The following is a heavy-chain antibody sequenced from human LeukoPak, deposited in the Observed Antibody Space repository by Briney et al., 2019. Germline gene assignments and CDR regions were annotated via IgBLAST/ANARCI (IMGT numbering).Heavy chain of an antibody. D-gene: IGHD4-11*01. CDR1: GGSISSSSYY. J-gene: IGHJ6*02. V-gene: IGHV4-39*01. CDR3: ARLAVTTEHYYYGMDV. CDR2: TYYSGST. Sequence: SETLSLTCTVSGGSISSSSYYWGWIRQPPGKGLEWIGSTYYSGSTYYNPSLKSRVTISVDTSKNQFSLKLSSVTAADTAVYYCARLAVTTEHYYYGMDVWGQGTTVTVSS.